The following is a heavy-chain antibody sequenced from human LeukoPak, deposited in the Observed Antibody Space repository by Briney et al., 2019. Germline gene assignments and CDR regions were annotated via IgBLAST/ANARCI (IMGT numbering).Heavy chain of an antibody. CDR3: ARVTTMIGDWFDP. V-gene: IGHV4-31*03. D-gene: IGHD3-10*02. J-gene: IGHJ5*02. CDR2: IYYSGST. Sequence: SETLSLTCTVSGGSISSGGYYWSWIRQHPGKGLEWIGYIYYSGSTYYNPSLKSRVTISVDTSKNQFSLKLSSVTAADTAVYYCARVTTMIGDWFDPWGQGTLVTVSS. CDR1: GGSISSGGYY.